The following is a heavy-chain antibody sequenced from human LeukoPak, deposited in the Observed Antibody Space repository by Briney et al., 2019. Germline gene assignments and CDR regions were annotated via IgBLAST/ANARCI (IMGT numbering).Heavy chain of an antibody. CDR2: INHSGST. CDR3: ARGDTAMAHYYYYYMNV. Sequence: PSETLSLTCAVYGGSFSGYYWSWIRQPPGKGLEWIGEINHSGSTNYNPSLKSRVTISVDTSKNQFSLKLSSVTAADTAVYYCARGDTAMAHYYYYYMNVWGKGTTVTVSS. D-gene: IGHD5-18*01. CDR1: GGSFSGYY. V-gene: IGHV4-34*01. J-gene: IGHJ6*03.